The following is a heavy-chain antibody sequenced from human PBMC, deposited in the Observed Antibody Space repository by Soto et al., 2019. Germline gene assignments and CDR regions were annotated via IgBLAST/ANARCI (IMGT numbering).Heavy chain of an antibody. CDR3: AHSVVAGLGYYFDY. D-gene: IGHD6-19*01. J-gene: IGHJ4*02. Sequence: QITLKESGPTLVKPTQTLTLTCTFSGFSLSSTRVAVGWIRQPPGKALEWLALIYWDDDKRYSPFLKSRLTITKDTAKNQVVLTMNNMDPVDTATYYCAHSVVAGLGYYFDYWGQGTLVTVSS. V-gene: IGHV2-5*02. CDR2: IYWDDDK. CDR1: GFSLSSTRVA.